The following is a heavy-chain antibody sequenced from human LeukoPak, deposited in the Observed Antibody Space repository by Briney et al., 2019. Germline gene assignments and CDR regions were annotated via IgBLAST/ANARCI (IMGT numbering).Heavy chain of an antibody. Sequence: ASVKVSCKPSGYTFTGYYIHWIRQATGQGLEWMGWMNPNSGNTGYAQKFQGRVTMTRNTSISTAYMELSSLRSEDTAVYYCARGPYYYDSSGYYHDYWGQGTLVTVSS. CDR3: ARGPYYYDSSGYYHDY. V-gene: IGHV1-8*02. D-gene: IGHD3-22*01. CDR1: GYTFTGYY. J-gene: IGHJ4*02. CDR2: MNPNSGNT.